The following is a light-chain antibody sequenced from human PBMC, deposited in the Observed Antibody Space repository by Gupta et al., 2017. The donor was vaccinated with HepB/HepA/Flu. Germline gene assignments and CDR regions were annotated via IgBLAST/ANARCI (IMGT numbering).Light chain of an antibody. CDR3: QSYDSSLNGVVV. CDR2: RNS. J-gene: IGLJ2*01. CDR1: SSNIGAGYD. V-gene: IGLV1-40*01. Sequence: QSVLTQPPSLSVAPGQRITISCTGSSSNIGAGYDVFWYQQFPGTAPKLLIYRNSNRPSGVPDRFSGSKSGTSASLAITGLQTEDEAEYYCQSYDSSLNGVVVFGGGTKLTVL.